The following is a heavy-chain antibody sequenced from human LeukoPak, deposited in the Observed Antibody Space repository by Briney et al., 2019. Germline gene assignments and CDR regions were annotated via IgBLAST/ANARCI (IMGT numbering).Heavy chain of an antibody. CDR1: GYSFTSNW. CDR2: IDPSDSYT. J-gene: IGHJ4*02. V-gene: IGHV5-10-1*01. D-gene: IGHD3-16*01. CDR3: VRVGQMIHKD. Sequence: GESLKISCKGSGYSFTSNWISWVRQMPGKGLEWMGRIDPSDSYTNYRPSFQGHVTISADKSISTAYLQWSSLKASDTAMYYCVRVGQMIHKDWGQGTLVTVSS.